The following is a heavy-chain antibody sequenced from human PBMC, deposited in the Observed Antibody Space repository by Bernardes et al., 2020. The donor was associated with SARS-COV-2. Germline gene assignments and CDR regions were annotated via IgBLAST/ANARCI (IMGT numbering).Heavy chain of an antibody. CDR1: GYTFTSYG. Sequence: ASVKVSCKASGYTFTSYGISWVRQAPGQGLEWMGWISADNGNTNYAQILQGRVTMTTDTSTSTAYMELRSLRSDDTAVYYCATVVGYSYGGGWFDPWGQGTLVTVSS. CDR3: ATVVGYSYGGGWFDP. V-gene: IGHV1-18*01. D-gene: IGHD5-18*01. CDR2: ISADNGNT. J-gene: IGHJ5*02.